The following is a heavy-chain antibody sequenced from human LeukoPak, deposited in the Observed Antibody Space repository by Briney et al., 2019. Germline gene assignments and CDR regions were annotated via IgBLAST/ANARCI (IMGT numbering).Heavy chain of an antibody. Sequence: GGSLRLSWAASGFTFDDYAMHWVRQAQGKGLEWVSGISWNSGSIGYAGSVKGRFTISRDNAKNSLYLQMNSLRAEDTALYYCAKDSQWLVRGGFDYWGQGTLVTVSS. D-gene: IGHD6-19*01. CDR2: ISWNSGSI. CDR3: AKDSQWLVRGGFDY. CDR1: GFTFDDYA. V-gene: IGHV3-9*01. J-gene: IGHJ4*02.